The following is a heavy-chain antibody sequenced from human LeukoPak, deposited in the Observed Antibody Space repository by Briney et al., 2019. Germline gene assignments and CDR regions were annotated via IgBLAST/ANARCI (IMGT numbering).Heavy chain of an antibody. CDR1: GFTFSSYG. CDR3: AKTYYYDSSGYYYLGLYFDY. D-gene: IGHD3-22*01. J-gene: IGHJ4*02. V-gene: IGHV3-30*02. CDR2: IRYDGSNK. Sequence: GGSLRLSCAASGFTFSSYGMHWVRQAPGKGLEWVAFIRYDGSNKYYADSVKGRFTISRDNSKNTLYLQMNRLRAEDTAVYYCAKTYYYDSSGYYYLGLYFDYWGQGTLVTVSS.